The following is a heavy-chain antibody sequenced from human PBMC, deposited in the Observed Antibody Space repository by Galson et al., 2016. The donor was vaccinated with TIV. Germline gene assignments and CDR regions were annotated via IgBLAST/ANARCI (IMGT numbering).Heavy chain of an antibody. J-gene: IGHJ3*02. Sequence: SLRLSCAASGFTFNTYKMNWVRQAPGKGLEWISSISSRGTYTHYADSVKGRVTISRDNANNSLYLQMNSLRAEDTAVYYGARDGARIGAHSAFDIWGQGTMVTVSS. CDR1: GFTFNTYK. CDR2: ISSRGTYT. D-gene: IGHD3-16*01. CDR3: ARDGARIGAHSAFDI. V-gene: IGHV3-21*06.